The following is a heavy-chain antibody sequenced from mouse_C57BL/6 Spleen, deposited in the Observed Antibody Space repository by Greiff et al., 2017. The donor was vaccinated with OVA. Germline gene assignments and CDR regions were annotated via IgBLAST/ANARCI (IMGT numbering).Heavy chain of an antibody. J-gene: IGHJ3*01. CDR2: IWTGGGT. CDR3: ARNLGGIYYDYDDGAWFAY. V-gene: IGHV2-9-1*01. D-gene: IGHD2-4*01. CDR1: GFSLTSYA. Sequence: VKLVESGPGLVAPSQSLSITCTVSGFSLTSYAISWVRQPPGKGLEWLGVIWTGGGTNYNSALNSRLSISKETSKSQVFVKMNSLQTDDTARYYCARNLGGIYYDYDDGAWFAYWGQGTLVTVSA.